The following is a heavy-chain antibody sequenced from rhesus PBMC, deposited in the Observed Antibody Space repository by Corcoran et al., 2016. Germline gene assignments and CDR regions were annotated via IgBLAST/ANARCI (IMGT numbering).Heavy chain of an antibody. J-gene: IGHJ4*01. CDR2: INGNGERT. D-gene: IGHD3-28*01. CDR1: GASISNYS. V-gene: IGHV4-80*01. CDR3: AKYFNHGYFHFDY. Sequence: QVQLQESGPGLVKPSETLSLTCTVSGASISNYSWSWIRQPPGKGLEWIGEINGNGERTNSNPSLKSRVTISRDTSKNQFSLKLTSVTAADTAVYYCAKYFNHGYFHFDYWGQGVLVTVSS.